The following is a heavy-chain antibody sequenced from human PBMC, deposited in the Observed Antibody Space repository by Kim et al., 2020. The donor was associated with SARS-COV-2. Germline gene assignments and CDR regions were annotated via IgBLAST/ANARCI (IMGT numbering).Heavy chain of an antibody. CDR1: GFTFSSYW. CDR2: INSDGSST. D-gene: IGHD3-3*01. CDR3: ARAPVRITIFGADYYYGMDV. Sequence: GGSLRLSCAASGFTFSSYWMHWVRQAPGKGLVWVSRINSDGSSTSYADSVKGRFTISRDNAKNTLYLQMNSLRAEDTAVYYCARAPVRITIFGADYYYGMDVWGQGTTVTVSS. V-gene: IGHV3-74*01. J-gene: IGHJ6*02.